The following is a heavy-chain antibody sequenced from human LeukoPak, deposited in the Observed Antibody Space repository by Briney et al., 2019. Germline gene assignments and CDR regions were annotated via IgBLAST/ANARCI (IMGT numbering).Heavy chain of an antibody. D-gene: IGHD1-26*01. CDR1: GLTFSSYA. Sequence: GGSLRLSCAASGLTFSSYAMSWVRQAPGKGLEWVSAISGSGGSTYYADSVKGRFTISRDNSKNTLYLQMNSLRAEDTAVYYCAKEERWAPKYGMDVWGQGTTVTVSS. CDR2: ISGSGGST. V-gene: IGHV3-23*01. CDR3: AKEERWAPKYGMDV. J-gene: IGHJ6*02.